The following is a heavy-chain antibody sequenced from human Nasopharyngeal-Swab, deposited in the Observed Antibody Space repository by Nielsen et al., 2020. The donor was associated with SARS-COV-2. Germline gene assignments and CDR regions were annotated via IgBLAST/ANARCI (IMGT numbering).Heavy chain of an antibody. V-gene: IGHV4-4*02. Sequence: WIRQPPGKGLEWIGEIYHHGNTNYNPSLKSRVTISVDKSKNQFSLSLRSVTAADTAVYYCARDVGDLSGFFDFWGQGTPVTVSS. CDR2: IYHHGNT. J-gene: IGHJ4*02. D-gene: IGHD4-17*01. CDR3: ARDVGDLSGFFDF.